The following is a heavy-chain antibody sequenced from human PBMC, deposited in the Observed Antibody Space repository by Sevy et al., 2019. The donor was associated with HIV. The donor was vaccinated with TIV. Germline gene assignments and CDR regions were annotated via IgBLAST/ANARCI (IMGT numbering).Heavy chain of an antibody. V-gene: IGHV1-69*05. CDR1: GGTLTTYA. Sequence: ASVKVSCKASGGTLTTYAISWVQQAPGQGLEWMGGIIPMFGTTIFAQKFQGRVTLTTDDSTSTAYMELRSLRAADTAVYYCAIYNHDSSGYSPLYYYGLDVWGQGTTVTVSS. CDR2: IIPMFGTT. CDR3: AIYNHDSSGYSPLYYYGLDV. J-gene: IGHJ6*02. D-gene: IGHD3-22*01.